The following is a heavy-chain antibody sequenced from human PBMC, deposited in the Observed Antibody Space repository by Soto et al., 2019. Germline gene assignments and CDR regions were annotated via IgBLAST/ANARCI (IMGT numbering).Heavy chain of an antibody. D-gene: IGHD6-19*01. CDR2: ILSDGSKQ. J-gene: IGHJ3*02. Sequence: QVQLVESGGGVVQPGRSLRLSCAASRFTFSYYAMHWIRQAPGKGLEWMAVILSDGSKQYYAESVKGRFTISRDNSKSTLYLQMNSLRVEDTAVYYCVRTKAGAGPDAFDMWGQGTMVTVSS. CDR3: VRTKAGAGPDAFDM. CDR1: RFTFSYYA. V-gene: IGHV3-30-3*01.